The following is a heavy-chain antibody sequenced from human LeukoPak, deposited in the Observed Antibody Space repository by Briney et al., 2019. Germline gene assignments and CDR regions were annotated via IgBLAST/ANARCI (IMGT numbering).Heavy chain of an antibody. CDR3: ARDQTGSPLIAAAGTIYYYYGMDV. CDR1: GYTFTSYY. V-gene: IGHV1-46*01. CDR2: INPSGGST. J-gene: IGHJ6*02. D-gene: IGHD6-13*01. Sequence: GDSVKVSCKASGYTFTSYYMHWVRQAPGQGLEWMGIINPSGGSTSYAQKFQGRVTMTRDTSTSTVYMELSSLRSEDTAVYYCARDQTGSPLIAAAGTIYYYYGMDVWGQGTTVTVSS.